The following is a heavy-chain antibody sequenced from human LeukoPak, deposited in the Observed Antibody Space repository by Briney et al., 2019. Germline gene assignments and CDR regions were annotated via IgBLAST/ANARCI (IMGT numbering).Heavy chain of an antibody. D-gene: IGHD2-2*01. CDR2: IYYSGST. CDR3: ARGGMDCSSTSCYLNWFDP. Sequence: PSETLSLTCTVSGGSISSYYWSWIRQPPGKGLEWIGYIYYSGSTNYNPSLKSRVTISVDTSKNQFSLKLSSVTAADTAVYYCARGGMDCSSTSCYLNWFDPWGQGTLVTVSS. J-gene: IGHJ5*02. V-gene: IGHV4-59*01. CDR1: GGSISSYY.